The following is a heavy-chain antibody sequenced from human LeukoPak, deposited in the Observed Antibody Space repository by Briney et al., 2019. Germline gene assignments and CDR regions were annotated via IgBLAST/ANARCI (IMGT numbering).Heavy chain of an antibody. V-gene: IGHV4-34*01. CDR3: ARRTGTIVRYFDWPFDY. Sequence: SETLSLTCAVYGGSFSGYYWSWIRQPPGKGLEWIGEINHSGSTNYNPSLKSRVTISVDTSKNQFSLKLSSVTAADTAVYYCARRTGTIVRYFDWPFDYWGQGTLVTVSS. D-gene: IGHD3-9*01. CDR2: INHSGST. CDR1: GGSFSGYY. J-gene: IGHJ4*02.